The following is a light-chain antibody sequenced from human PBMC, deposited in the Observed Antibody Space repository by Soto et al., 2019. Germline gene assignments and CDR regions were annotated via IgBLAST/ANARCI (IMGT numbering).Light chain of an antibody. CDR3: QLYSDWPPYT. J-gene: IGKJ2*01. V-gene: IGKV3-15*01. CDR2: AAS. Sequence: EIVMSQSPATLSVAPGERATLSCRASQSVSSKLAWYQQKAGQARRLLIYAASPKATGIPARFSGSGSGTEFDLTITSLESEDFAVYYCQLYSDWPPYTFGQGTKLEVK. CDR1: QSVSSK.